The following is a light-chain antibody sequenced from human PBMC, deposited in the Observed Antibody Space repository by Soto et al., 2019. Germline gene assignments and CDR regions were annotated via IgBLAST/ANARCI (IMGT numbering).Light chain of an antibody. CDR2: AVR. Sequence: LTQPASVSGSPGQSITISCSGTSSDIGSYDHVAWYQQFPGKSPKLIIYAVRDRPSGVSDRFSGSKSGISASLTISGLQTEDEADYYCISYTGRQSYLFGTGTKVTVL. J-gene: IGLJ1*01. CDR3: ISYTGRQSYL. CDR1: SSDIGSYDH. V-gene: IGLV2-14*03.